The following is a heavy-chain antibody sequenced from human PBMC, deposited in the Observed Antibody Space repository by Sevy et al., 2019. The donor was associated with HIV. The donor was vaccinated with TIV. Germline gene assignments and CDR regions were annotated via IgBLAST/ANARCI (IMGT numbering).Heavy chain of an antibody. V-gene: IGHV3-7*01. J-gene: IGHJ4*02. CDR1: GLSFSSYW. D-gene: IGHD1-26*01. Sequence: GGSLRLSCAASGLSFSSYWMSWVRQAPGKGLEWVANIKEDGSEKYYVDSVKGRFIISRDNAKNSLYLQMNSLRAEDTALYYCARGGATTDYWGQGTLVTVSS. CDR3: ARGGATTDY. CDR2: IKEDGSEK.